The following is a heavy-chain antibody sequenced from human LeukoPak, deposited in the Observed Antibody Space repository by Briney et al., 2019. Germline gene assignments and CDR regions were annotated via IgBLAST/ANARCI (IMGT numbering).Heavy chain of an antibody. V-gene: IGHV3-33*01. D-gene: IGHD6-13*01. J-gene: IGHJ6*02. Sequence: GGSLRLSGAASGFTFSSYGMHWVRQAPGKGLEWVAVIWYDGSNKYYADSVKGRFTISRDNSKNTLYLQMNSLRAEDTAVYYCARDLASSSWPYYYYYGMDVWGQGTTVTVSS. CDR2: IWYDGSNK. CDR3: ARDLASSSWPYYYYYGMDV. CDR1: GFTFSSYG.